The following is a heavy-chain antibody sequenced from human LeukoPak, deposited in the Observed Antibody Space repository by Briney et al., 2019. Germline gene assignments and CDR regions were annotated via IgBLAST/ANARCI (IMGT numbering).Heavy chain of an antibody. V-gene: IGHV4-39*07. CDR2: IYYSGST. D-gene: IGHD3-10*01. Sequence: SETLSLTCTVSGGSISSSSYYWGWIRQPPGKGLEWIGSIYYSGSTYYNPSLKSRVTISVDTSKNQFSLKLSSVTAADTAVYYCARGRLRTYYGSGSHLYWGQGTLVTVSS. CDR1: GGSISSSSYY. CDR3: ARGRLRTYYGSGSHLY. J-gene: IGHJ4*02.